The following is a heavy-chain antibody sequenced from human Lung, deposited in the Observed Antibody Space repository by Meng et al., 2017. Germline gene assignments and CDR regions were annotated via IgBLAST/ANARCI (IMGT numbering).Heavy chain of an antibody. CDR3: ARFDISSSGRGDY. J-gene: IGHJ4*02. V-gene: IGHV4-4*02. CDR1: VGSITSSTW. D-gene: IGHD1-26*01. Sequence: QVQLQEPGPGLVQPSGTLPLTCAASVGSITSSTWWSWVRQTPGKGLEWFGEIFHSGSTNYNPPLESRVTISVDKSKNQFSLKVYSVTAADTATYYCARFDISSSGRGDYWGQGILVTV. CDR2: IFHSGST.